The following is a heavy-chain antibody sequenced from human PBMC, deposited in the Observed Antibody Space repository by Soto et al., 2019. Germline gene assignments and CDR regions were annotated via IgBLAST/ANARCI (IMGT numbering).Heavy chain of an antibody. J-gene: IGHJ4*02. CDR2: IKSSTDGGTA. Sequence: EVQLVESGGGFVESGGSLRLSCAASGFSFKDAWMTWVRQAPGKGLEWVGRIKSSTDGGTAAYGAAVKGRFTMSRDESKDPLYLNMDGLRREDTGVYYCTSFTQLRARLFDYWGPGTQVNVSS. V-gene: IGHV3-15*07. CDR1: GFSFKDAW. D-gene: IGHD4-17*01. CDR3: TSFTQLRARLFDY.